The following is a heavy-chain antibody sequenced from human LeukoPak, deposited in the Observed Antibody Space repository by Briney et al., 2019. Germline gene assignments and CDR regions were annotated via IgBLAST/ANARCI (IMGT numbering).Heavy chain of an antibody. J-gene: IGHJ4*02. D-gene: IGHD4-17*01. V-gene: IGHV1-46*01. Sequence: WASVKVSCKASGGTFSSYAISWVRQAPGQGLEWMGIINPSGGSTSYAQKFQGRVTMTRDTSTSTVYMELSSLRSEDTAVYYCAASAAGDYDYWGQGTLVTVSS. CDR3: AASAAGDYDY. CDR2: INPSGGST. CDR1: GGTFSSYA.